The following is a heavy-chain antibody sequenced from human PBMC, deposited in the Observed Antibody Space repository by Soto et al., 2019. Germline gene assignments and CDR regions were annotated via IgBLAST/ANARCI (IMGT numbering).Heavy chain of an antibody. Sequence: GGSLRLSCAASGFAFSTYAMSWVRQAPGKGLEWVSVISGSGTSTYYADPVRGRFTISRDNSQNTLYLQMNGLRAEDTAVYYCAKGQSGGSSHFDYWGQGTLVTV. J-gene: IGHJ4*02. V-gene: IGHV3-23*01. CDR3: AKGQSGGSSHFDY. CDR1: GFAFSTYA. CDR2: ISGSGTST. D-gene: IGHD2-15*01.